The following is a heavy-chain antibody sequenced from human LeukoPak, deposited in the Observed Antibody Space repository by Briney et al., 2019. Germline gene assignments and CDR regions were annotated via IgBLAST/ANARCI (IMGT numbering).Heavy chain of an antibody. D-gene: IGHD3-22*01. V-gene: IGHV4-39*01. Sequence: SETLSLTCTVSGGSISSSRYYWGWIRQPPGMGLEWIGSIYYTGSTYYNPSLKSRVTISVDTSKNQFSLKLTSVTAADTAVYFCARHDYYERGAFDIWGQGTMVTVSS. CDR2: IYYTGST. CDR1: GGSISSSRYY. CDR3: ARHDYYERGAFDI. J-gene: IGHJ3*02.